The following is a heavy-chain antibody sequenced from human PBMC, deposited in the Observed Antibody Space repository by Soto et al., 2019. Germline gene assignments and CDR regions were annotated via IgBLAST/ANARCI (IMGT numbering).Heavy chain of an antibody. Sequence: QVQLQESGPGLVKPSETLSLTCTVSGGSISSYYWSWIRQHPGTGLEWIGNIYYTRSTNYNPSLKSRVTISVDTSKNHFSLKLSSVTAADTAVYYCARDGYTLTPNYDYGMDVWGQGTTVTVSS. CDR1: GGSISSYY. CDR3: ARDGYTLTPNYDYGMDV. CDR2: IYYTRST. D-gene: IGHD4-4*01. J-gene: IGHJ6*02. V-gene: IGHV4-59*01.